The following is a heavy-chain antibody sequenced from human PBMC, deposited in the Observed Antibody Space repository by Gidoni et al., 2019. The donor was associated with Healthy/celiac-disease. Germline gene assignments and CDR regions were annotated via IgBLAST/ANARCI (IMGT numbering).Heavy chain of an antibody. CDR2: LSAYNGNT. J-gene: IGHJ6*02. CDR3: AGYCSSTSCSPYYYYYGMDV. Sequence: QLQLVHSGAAVKKPGAQVKVPCKASGYTFTSYGISWVRQAPGQGLERMGWLSAYNGNTNNAQKLQGRVTMTTDTSTSTAYMELRSLRSDDTAVYYCAGYCSSTSCSPYYYYYGMDVWGQGTTVTVSS. D-gene: IGHD2-2*01. CDR1: GYTFTSYG. V-gene: IGHV1-18*01.